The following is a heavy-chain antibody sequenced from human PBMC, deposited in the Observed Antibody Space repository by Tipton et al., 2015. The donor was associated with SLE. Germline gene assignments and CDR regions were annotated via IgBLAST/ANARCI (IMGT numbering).Heavy chain of an antibody. CDR2: MFTSGTT. D-gene: IGHD1-26*01. V-gene: IGHV4-61*09. Sequence: TLSLTCTVSGGSINSGAYYWNWIRQPAGKGLEWVGHMFTSGTTNYNPSLKSRLTISVDTSTNQFSLNLTSVTAADTALYYCARPYYSGSYGGFYSWGQGTLVTVSA. J-gene: IGHJ4*02. CDR1: GGSINSGAYY. CDR3: ARPYYSGSYGGFYS.